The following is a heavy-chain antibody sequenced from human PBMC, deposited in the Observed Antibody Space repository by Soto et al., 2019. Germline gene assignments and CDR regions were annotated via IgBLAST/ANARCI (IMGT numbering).Heavy chain of an antibody. Sequence: EASVKVSCKVSGYTLAELSRHWVRQAPGKGLEWMGGFDPEDGETIYAQKFQGRVTMTEDTSTDTAYMELSSLRSEDTAVYYCATAGPRKRGFLEDYFDYWGQGTLVTVSS. D-gene: IGHD3-10*01. CDR1: GYTLAELS. J-gene: IGHJ4*02. V-gene: IGHV1-24*01. CDR2: FDPEDGET. CDR3: ATAGPRKRGFLEDYFDY.